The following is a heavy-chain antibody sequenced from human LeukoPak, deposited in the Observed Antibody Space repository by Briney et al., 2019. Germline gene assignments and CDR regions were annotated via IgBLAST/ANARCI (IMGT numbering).Heavy chain of an antibody. CDR2: IYYSGST. V-gene: IGHV4-39*01. D-gene: IGHD3-16*02. CDR3: AIPLGELSLDAFDI. CDR1: GGSISSSSYY. Sequence: SETLSLTCTVSGGSISSSSYYWGWIRQPPGKGLEWMGSIYYSGSTYYNPSLKSRVTISVDTSKNQFSLKLSSVTAADTAVYYCAIPLGELSLDAFDIWGQGTMVTVSS. J-gene: IGHJ3*02.